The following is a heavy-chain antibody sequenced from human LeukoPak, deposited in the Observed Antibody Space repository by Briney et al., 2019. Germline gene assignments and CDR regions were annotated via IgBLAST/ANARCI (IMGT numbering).Heavy chain of an antibody. CDR3: ARESLAAAGSLDY. Sequence: SETLSLTCTVSGGSISSSSYYWGWIRQPPGKGLEWIGSIYYSGSTYYNPSLKSRVTISVDTSKNQFSLKLSSVTAADTAVYYCARESLAAAGSLDYWGQGTLVTVSS. CDR2: IYYSGST. CDR1: GGSISSSSYY. D-gene: IGHD6-13*01. V-gene: IGHV4-39*07. J-gene: IGHJ4*02.